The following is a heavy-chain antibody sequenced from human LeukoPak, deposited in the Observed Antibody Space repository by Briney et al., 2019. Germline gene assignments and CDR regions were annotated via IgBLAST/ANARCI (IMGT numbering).Heavy chain of an antibody. Sequence: GRSLRLSCAASGFTFSSYGMPWVRQAPGKGLEWVAVIWYDGSNKYYADSVKGRFTISRDNSKNTLYLQMNSLRAEDTAVYYCAREERSGWYKIDYWGQGTLVTVSS. J-gene: IGHJ4*02. CDR3: AREERSGWYKIDY. CDR2: IWYDGSNK. V-gene: IGHV3-33*01. CDR1: GFTFSSYG. D-gene: IGHD6-19*01.